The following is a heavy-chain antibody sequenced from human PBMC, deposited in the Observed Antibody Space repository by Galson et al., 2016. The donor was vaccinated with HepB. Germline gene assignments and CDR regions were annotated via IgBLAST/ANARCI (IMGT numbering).Heavy chain of an antibody. Sequence: SLRLSCAASGFTFSKYWMTWVRQAPGKGLEWVASIKQDGSEKCYVDSVKGRFAISRDNAENSVLLQMNSLRAEDTAVYYCARAVTTADAYWGPGTLVTVSS. V-gene: IGHV3-7*04. CDR1: GFTFSKYW. J-gene: IGHJ4*02. CDR2: IKQDGSEK. CDR3: ARAVTTADAY. D-gene: IGHD1-14*01.